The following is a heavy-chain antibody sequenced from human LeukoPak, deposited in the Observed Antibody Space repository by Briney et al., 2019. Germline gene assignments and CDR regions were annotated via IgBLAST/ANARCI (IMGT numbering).Heavy chain of an antibody. CDR3: TTSPYPGIDY. CDR1: GFTFTNAW. V-gene: IGHV3-15*01. J-gene: IGHJ4*02. Sequence: PGGSLRLSCVASGFTFTNAWMTWVRQAPGRGLECVARTKSKTHGGTTDYAAPVKGRFTISRDDSKNTLYLQMNTLQTDDTAMYYCTTSPYPGIDYWGQGTLVTVSS. CDR2: TKSKTHGGTT. D-gene: IGHD3-16*01.